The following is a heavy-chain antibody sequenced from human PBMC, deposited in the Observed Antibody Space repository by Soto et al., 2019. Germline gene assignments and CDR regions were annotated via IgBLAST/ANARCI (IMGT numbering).Heavy chain of an antibody. Sequence: GASVKVSCKASGYTFTSYAMHWVRQAPGQRLEWMGWINAGDGNTKYSQKFQGRVTITRDTSASTAYMELSSLRSEDTAVYYCARDPGERCFDYWGQGTLVTVSS. CDR2: INAGDGNT. D-gene: IGHD4-17*01. V-gene: IGHV1-3*01. J-gene: IGHJ4*02. CDR3: ARDPGERCFDY. CDR1: GYTFTSYA.